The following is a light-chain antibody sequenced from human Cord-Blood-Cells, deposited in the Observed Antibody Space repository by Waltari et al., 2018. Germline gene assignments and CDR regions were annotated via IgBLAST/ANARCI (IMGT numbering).Light chain of an antibody. Sequence: IVLTQSPATLSSSPGERATLSCRASQSVSSYLAWYQQKPGQAPRLLIYDASNRATGIPARFSGSGSGTDFTLTISSLEPEDFAVYYCQQHSNWYTFGQGTKLDIK. CDR1: QSVSSY. V-gene: IGKV3-11*01. J-gene: IGKJ2*01. CDR3: QQHSNWYT. CDR2: DAS.